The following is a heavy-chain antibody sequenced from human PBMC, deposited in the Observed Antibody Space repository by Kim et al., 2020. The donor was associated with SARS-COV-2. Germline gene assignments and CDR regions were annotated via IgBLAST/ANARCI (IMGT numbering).Heavy chain of an antibody. V-gene: IGHV3-73*01. J-gene: IGHJ4*02. Sequence: AESWKGRFTISRDDSKNTEYLQMNSRKTEDTAVYYCTRRVDSSGYPYFDYWGQGTLVTVSS. D-gene: IGHD3-22*01. CDR3: TRRVDSSGYPYFDY.